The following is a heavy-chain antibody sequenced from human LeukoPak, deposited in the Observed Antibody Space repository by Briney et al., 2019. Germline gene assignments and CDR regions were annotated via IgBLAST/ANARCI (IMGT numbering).Heavy chain of an antibody. D-gene: IGHD6-6*01. CDR2: SYPYSGDT. J-gene: IGHJ3*02. Sequence: GASVTVSCKASGYTFTGYYIHWVRQAPGQGLEWMGWSYPYSGDTNYAQNFQGRVTMTRDTSISTAYMELSSLKSDDTAVYYCARDRNSGSSLDIWGQGTMLTVSS. V-gene: IGHV1-2*02. CDR1: GYTFTGYY. CDR3: ARDRNSGSSLDI.